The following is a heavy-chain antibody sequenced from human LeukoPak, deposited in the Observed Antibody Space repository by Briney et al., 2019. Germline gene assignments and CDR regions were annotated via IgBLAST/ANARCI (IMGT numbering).Heavy chain of an antibody. J-gene: IGHJ4*02. CDR2: ISGSGGST. CDR1: GFTFSSYA. D-gene: IGHD3-22*01. Sequence: GGSLRLSCAASGFTFSSYAMSWVRQAPGKGLEWVSAISGSGGSTYYADSVKGRFTISRDNSKNTLYLQMNSLRAEDTAVYYCAKDHSRYDSSGYYNYFDYWGQGTLVTVSS. V-gene: IGHV3-23*01. CDR3: AKDHSRYDSSGYYNYFDY.